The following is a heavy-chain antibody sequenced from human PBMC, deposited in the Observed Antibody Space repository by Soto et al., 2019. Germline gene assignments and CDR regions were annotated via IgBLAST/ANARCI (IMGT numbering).Heavy chain of an antibody. D-gene: IGHD1-20*01. V-gene: IGHV3-23*01. J-gene: IGHJ3*02. CDR2: ISGSGGST. CDR1: GFTFSSYA. CDR3: AKGNWFHAFDI. Sequence: EVQLLESGGGLVQPGGSLRLSCAASGFTFSSYAMSWVRQAPGRGLEWVSAISGSGGSTYYADSVKGRFTISRGNSKNTLCLRMNSLRAEDTAVYCCAKGNWFHAFDIWGQGTMVTVSS.